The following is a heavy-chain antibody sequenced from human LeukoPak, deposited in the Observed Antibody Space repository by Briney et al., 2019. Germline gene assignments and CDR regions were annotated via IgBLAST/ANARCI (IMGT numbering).Heavy chain of an antibody. CDR2: INPNSRGT. Sequence: ASAKVSCKASGYTFTGYYMHWVRQAPGQGLEWMGRINPNSRGTNYAEKSQVRVTMTRDTSISTAYMELSRLRSDDTAVYYCATRPPAAPTGYSSSWYFGSWGQGTLVTVSS. J-gene: IGHJ4*02. D-gene: IGHD6-13*01. CDR1: GYTFTGYY. V-gene: IGHV1-2*06. CDR3: ATRPPAAPTGYSSSWYFGS.